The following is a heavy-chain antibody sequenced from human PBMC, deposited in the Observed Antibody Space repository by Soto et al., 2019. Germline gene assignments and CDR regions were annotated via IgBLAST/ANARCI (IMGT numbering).Heavy chain of an antibody. CDR3: AREAAAATYPANWFDP. J-gene: IGHJ5*02. D-gene: IGHD6-13*01. Sequence: SVKVSCKASGGTFSSYAISWVRQAPGQGLEWMGGIIPIFGTANYAQKFQGRVTITADESTSTAYMELSSLRSEDTAVYYCAREAAAATYPANWFDPWGQGTLVTVSS. V-gene: IGHV1-69*13. CDR1: GGTFSSYA. CDR2: IIPIFGTA.